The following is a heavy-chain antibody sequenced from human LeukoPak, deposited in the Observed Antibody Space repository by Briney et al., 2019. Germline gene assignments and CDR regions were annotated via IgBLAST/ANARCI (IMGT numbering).Heavy chain of an antibody. D-gene: IGHD6-13*01. CDR1: GGSISSSSYY. Sequence: KSSETLSLTCTVSGGSISSSSYYWGWIRQPPGKGLEWIGSIYYSGSTYYNPSLKSRVTISVDTSKNQFSLKLSSVTAADTAVYYCARLSPDAHSSSWQPDGGYWGQGTLVTVSS. V-gene: IGHV4-39*07. CDR3: ARLSPDAHSSSWQPDGGY. J-gene: IGHJ4*02. CDR2: IYYSGST.